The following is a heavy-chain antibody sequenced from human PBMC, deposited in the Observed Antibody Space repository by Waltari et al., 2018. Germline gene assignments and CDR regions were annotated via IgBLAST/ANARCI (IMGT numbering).Heavy chain of an antibody. J-gene: IGHJ4*02. V-gene: IGHV1-69*08. CDR2: IIPILGIA. Sequence: QVQLVQSGAEVKKPGSSVKVSCKASGGTFSSYTISWVRQAPGQGLEWMGRIIPILGIANYAQKFQGRVTITADKSTSTAYMELSSLRSEDTAMYYCARDTPNYYDSSGNYFDYWGQGTLVTVSS. CDR1: GGTFSSYT. CDR3: ARDTPNYYDSSGNYFDY. D-gene: IGHD3-22*01.